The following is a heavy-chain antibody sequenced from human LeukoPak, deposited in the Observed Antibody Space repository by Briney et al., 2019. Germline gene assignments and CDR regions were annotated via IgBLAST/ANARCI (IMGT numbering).Heavy chain of an antibody. D-gene: IGHD3-10*01. CDR2: IIPIFGTA. V-gene: IGHV1-69*13. CDR3: ATYGSGSYEFDYSFDY. Sequence: SVKVSCKDSGGTFISYAISWVRQAPGQGLEWMGGIIPIFGTANYAQKFQGRVTITADESTSTAYMELSSLRSEDTAVYYCATYGSGSYEFDYSFDYWGQGTLVTVSS. J-gene: IGHJ4*02. CDR1: GGTFISYA.